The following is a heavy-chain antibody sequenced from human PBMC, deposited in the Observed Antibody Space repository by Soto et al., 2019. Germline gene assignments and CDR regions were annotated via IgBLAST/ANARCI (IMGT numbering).Heavy chain of an antibody. D-gene: IGHD2-8*01. CDR2: ISAYNGNT. J-gene: IGHJ6*03. CDR1: GGTFSSYT. Sequence: ASVKVSCKASGGTFSSYTISWVRQAPGQGLEWMGWISAYNGNTNYSQKLQGRVTMTTDTSTSTAYMELRSLRSDDTAVYYCARAEWRSYYYYYMDVWGKGTTVTVSS. V-gene: IGHV1-18*01. CDR3: ARAEWRSYYYYYMDV.